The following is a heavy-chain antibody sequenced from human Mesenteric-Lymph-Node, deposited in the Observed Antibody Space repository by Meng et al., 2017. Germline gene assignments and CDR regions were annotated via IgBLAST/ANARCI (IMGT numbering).Heavy chain of an antibody. Sequence: EVQLLESGGGLVQPGGSRRLSCAASGFTFSSYAMSWVRQAPGKGLEWVSTISGSGGSTYYADSVKGRFTISRDNSKNTLYLQMNSLRAEDTAVYYCAKPPADGYNYVDYWGQGTLVTVFS. CDR2: ISGSGGST. V-gene: IGHV3-23*01. J-gene: IGHJ4*02. CDR3: AKPPADGYNYVDY. D-gene: IGHD5-24*01. CDR1: GFTFSSYA.